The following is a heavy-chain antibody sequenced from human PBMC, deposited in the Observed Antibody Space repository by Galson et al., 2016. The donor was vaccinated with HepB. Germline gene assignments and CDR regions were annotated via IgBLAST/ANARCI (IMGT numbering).Heavy chain of an antibody. J-gene: IGHJ4*02. CDR1: GFTVRSNY. Sequence: SLRLSCAASGFTVRSNYMTWVRQAPGQGLEWVSVIYSGGYTYYADSVKGRFTISRDDSKNTVYLQMNSLRAEDPAVYYCARSYYDFWSGLGYWGQGTLVTVSS. CDR3: ARSYYDFWSGLGY. CDR2: IYSGGYT. D-gene: IGHD3-3*01. V-gene: IGHV3-53*01.